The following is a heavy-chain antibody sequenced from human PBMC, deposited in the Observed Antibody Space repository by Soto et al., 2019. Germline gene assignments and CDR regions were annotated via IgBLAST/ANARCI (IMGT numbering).Heavy chain of an antibody. D-gene: IGHD6-19*01. CDR1: GGSMSPYY. J-gene: IGHJ4*02. CDR3: ARGLAPVELDY. V-gene: IGHV4-59*01. Sequence: QVQLQESGPGLVKASETLSLTCTVSGGSMSPYYWSWIRQAPGVGLEWIAYVYYSGYTHYNPSLKSRVTISVDTSKNQFSLKLTSVTAADTAVYCARGLAPVELDYWGPGALVTVSS. CDR2: VYYSGYT.